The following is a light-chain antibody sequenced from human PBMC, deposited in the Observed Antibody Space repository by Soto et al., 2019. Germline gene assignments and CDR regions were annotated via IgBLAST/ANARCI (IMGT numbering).Light chain of an antibody. CDR3: QQCSNWPRT. Sequence: EIVLTQSPATLSLSPGERATLSCRASQSISSYLAWYQQKPGQAPRLLIYGASSRATGIPARFSGSGSGTDFPLTISSLGPEDCAVYYCQQCSNWPRTFGQGTKVEIK. CDR1: QSISSY. CDR2: GAS. V-gene: IGKV3-11*01. J-gene: IGKJ1*01.